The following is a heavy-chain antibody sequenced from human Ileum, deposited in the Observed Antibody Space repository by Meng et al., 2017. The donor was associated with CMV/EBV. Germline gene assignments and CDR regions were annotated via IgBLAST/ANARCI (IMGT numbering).Heavy chain of an antibody. CDR3: ARDYYGSGSYFGGIYYYGMDV. CDR2: ISYDGSNK. J-gene: IGHJ6*02. Sequence: GGSLRLSCAASGFTFSSYAMHWVRQAPGKGLEWVAVISYDGSNKYYADPVKGRFTISRDNSKNTLYLQMNSLRAEDTAVYYCARDYYGSGSYFGGIYYYGMDVWGQGTTVTVSS. V-gene: IGHV3-30-3*01. CDR1: GFTFSSYA. D-gene: IGHD3-10*01.